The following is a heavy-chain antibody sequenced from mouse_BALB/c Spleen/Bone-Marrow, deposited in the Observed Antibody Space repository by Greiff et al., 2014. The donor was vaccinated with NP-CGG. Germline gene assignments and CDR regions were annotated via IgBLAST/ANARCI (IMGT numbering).Heavy chain of an antibody. D-gene: IGHD2-14*01. V-gene: IGHV14-3*02. CDR1: CFNIKDTY. J-gene: IGHJ4*01. CDR2: IDPANGNT. Sequence: VQLKESGAELLKPGASVKLSCTASCFNIKDTYMHWVKQRPEQGLEWIGRIDPANGNTKYDPKFQGKATITADTSSNTAYLQLNSLTSEDTAVYYCAQGYDWAMDYWGQGTSVTVSS. CDR3: AQGYDWAMDY.